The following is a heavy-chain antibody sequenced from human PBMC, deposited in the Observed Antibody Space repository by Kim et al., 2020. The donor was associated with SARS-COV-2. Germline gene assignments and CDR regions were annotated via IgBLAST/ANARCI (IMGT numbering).Heavy chain of an antibody. CDR3: ARRNGNYFDY. J-gene: IGHJ4*02. Sequence: ESRYGPSFQGQVTISADKSISTAYLQWSSLKASDTAMYYCARRNGNYFDYWGQGTLVTVSS. D-gene: IGHD4-4*01. CDR2: ES. V-gene: IGHV5-51*01.